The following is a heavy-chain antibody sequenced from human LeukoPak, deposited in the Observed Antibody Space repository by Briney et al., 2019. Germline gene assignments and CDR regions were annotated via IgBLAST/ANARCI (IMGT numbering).Heavy chain of an antibody. CDR3: AREGFSYDFWSGNYYYYGMDV. V-gene: IGHV3-7*01. CDR1: GFTFSNHW. J-gene: IGHJ6*02. D-gene: IGHD3-3*01. Sequence: GGSLRLSCAASGFTFSNHWMSWVRQAPGKGLEWVANINQDGSEKYYVDSVKGRFTISRDNAKNSLYLQMNSLRAEDTAVYYCAREGFSYDFWSGNYYYYGMDVWGQGTTVTVPS. CDR2: INQDGSEK.